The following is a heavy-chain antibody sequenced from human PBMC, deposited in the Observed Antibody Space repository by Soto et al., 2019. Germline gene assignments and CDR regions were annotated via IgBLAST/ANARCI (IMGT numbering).Heavy chain of an antibody. D-gene: IGHD5-18*01. J-gene: IGHJ2*01. CDR1: GGTFSSYA. V-gene: IGHV1-69*13. CDR2: IIPIFGTA. Sequence: SVKVSCKASGGTFSSYAISWVRQAPGQGLEWMGGIIPIFGTANYAQKFQGRVTITADESTSTAYMELSSLRSEGTAVYYCATTWDTAMAEYWYFDLWGRGTLVTVSS. CDR3: ATTWDTAMAEYWYFDL.